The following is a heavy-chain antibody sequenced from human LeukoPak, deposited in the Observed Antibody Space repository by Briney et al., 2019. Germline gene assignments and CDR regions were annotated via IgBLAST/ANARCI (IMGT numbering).Heavy chain of an antibody. CDR3: CSGSPKGVDY. J-gene: IGHJ4*02. Sequence: GGSLRLSCAASKFTFSTYGMHWVRQAPGKGLEWVAFIWFDGSNKYYADSVKGRFTISRDNSKNTLCLQMNSLRAEDTAVYYCCSGSPKGVDYWGQGTLVTVSS. D-gene: IGHD3-10*02. CDR1: KFTFSTYG. V-gene: IGHV3-30*02. CDR2: IWFDGSNK.